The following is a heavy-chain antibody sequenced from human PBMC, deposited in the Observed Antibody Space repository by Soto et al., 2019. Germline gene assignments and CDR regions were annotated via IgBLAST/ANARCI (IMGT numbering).Heavy chain of an antibody. V-gene: IGHV4-34*01. D-gene: IGHD1-20*01. CDR3: ARGLITGTTLRFDP. Sequence: SETLSLTCAVYGGSFSGYYWSWIRQPPGKGLEWIGEINHSGSTNYNPSLKSRVTISVDTSKNQFSLKLSSVTAADTAVYYCARGLITGTTLRFDPWRQGTLVTVPS. CDR2: INHSGST. J-gene: IGHJ5*02. CDR1: GGSFSGYY.